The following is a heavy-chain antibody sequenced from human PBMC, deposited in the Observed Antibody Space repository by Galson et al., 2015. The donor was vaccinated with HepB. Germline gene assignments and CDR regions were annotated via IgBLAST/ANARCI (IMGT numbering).Heavy chain of an antibody. CDR2: ISGSGGST. Sequence: SLRLSCAASGFALVSPFSSYAMSWVRQAPGKGLEWVSTISGSGGSTYYADSVKGRFTISRDNSKNTLYLQMNSLRAEDTAVYFCARDGAYSTYYGTNWFDPWGQGTLVTVSS. D-gene: IGHD4-11*01. CDR3: ARDGAYSTYYGTNWFDP. V-gene: IGHV3-23*01. CDR1: GFALVSPFSSYA. J-gene: IGHJ5*02.